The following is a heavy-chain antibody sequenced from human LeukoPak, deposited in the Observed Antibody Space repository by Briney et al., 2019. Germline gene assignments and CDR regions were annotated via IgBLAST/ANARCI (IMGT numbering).Heavy chain of an antibody. V-gene: IGHV1-8*03. D-gene: IGHD1-7*01. Sequence: ASVKVSCKASGYTFTSYDINWVRQATGQGLEWMGWMNPNSGNTGYAQKFQGRVTITRNTSISTAYMELSSLRSEDTAVYYCARASWGWNFYYYYYMDVWGKGTTVTVSS. CDR3: ARASWGWNFYYYYYMDV. J-gene: IGHJ6*03. CDR2: MNPNSGNT. CDR1: GYTFTSYD.